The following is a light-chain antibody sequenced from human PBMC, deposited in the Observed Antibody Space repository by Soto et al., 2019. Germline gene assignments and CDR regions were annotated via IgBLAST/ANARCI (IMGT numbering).Light chain of an antibody. CDR1: SSDVGSYNL. CDR3: CSYAGSFVV. CDR2: EVS. J-gene: IGLJ2*01. Sequence: QSALTQPASVSGSPGQSITISCTGTSSDVGSYNLVSWYQQHPGKAPKLMIYEVSKRPSGVSNRFSGSKSGNTASLTISGLQAEDEADYYCCSYAGSFVVFGGGTHLTVL. V-gene: IGLV2-23*02.